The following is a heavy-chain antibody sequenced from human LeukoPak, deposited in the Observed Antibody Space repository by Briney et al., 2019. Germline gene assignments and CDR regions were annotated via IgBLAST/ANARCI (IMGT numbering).Heavy chain of an antibody. Sequence: GGSLRLSCAASGFTFSSYAMNWVRQAPGKGLEWVSAISGGGGSTYYADSVKGRFTISRDNSKNTLYLQMNSLRAEDTAVYYCAREREQWPAYYYYGMDVWGQGTTVTVSS. D-gene: IGHD6-19*01. CDR1: GFTFSSYA. V-gene: IGHV3-23*01. CDR2: ISGGGGST. J-gene: IGHJ6*02. CDR3: AREREQWPAYYYYGMDV.